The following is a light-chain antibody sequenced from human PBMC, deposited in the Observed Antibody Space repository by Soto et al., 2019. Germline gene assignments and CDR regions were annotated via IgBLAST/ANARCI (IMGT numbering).Light chain of an antibody. V-gene: IGLV2-14*01. CDR1: SSDVGNYKY. Sequence: QSALTQPASVSGSPGQSITISCTGNSSDVGNYKYVSWYQQHPGKAPKLIIYEVSNRPSGVSDRFSGSKSGNTASLTISGLQAEDETDYYCLSYTSGGTYVFGTGTKLTVL. J-gene: IGLJ1*01. CDR3: LSYTSGGTYV. CDR2: EVS.